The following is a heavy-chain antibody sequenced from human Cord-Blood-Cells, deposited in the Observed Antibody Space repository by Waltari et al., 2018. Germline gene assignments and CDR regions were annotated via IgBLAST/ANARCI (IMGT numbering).Heavy chain of an antibody. CDR3: AREGDYGGNYDAFDI. J-gene: IGHJ3*02. D-gene: IGHD4-17*01. Sequence: QVQLVQSGAEVKKPGSSVKVSCKASGGTFSSYAISWVRQAPGQGLEWMGGIIPILGIANYAQKFQGRVTITADESTSTAYMELSSLRSEDTAVYYCAREGDYGGNYDAFDIWGQGTMVTVSS. CDR1: GGTFSSYA. V-gene: IGHV1-69*04. CDR2: IIPILGIA.